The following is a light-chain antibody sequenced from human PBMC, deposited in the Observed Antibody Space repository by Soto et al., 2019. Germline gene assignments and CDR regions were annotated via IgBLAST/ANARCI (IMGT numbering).Light chain of an antibody. V-gene: IGLV1-44*01. CDR2: SNN. Sequence: QSVLTQPPSASGTPGQRVTISCSGSSSNIGSNTVNWYQQLPGTAPKLLLYSNNQRPSGVPERFSGSKSGTSASLAISGLQSEDEADYYCAAWDDSLNGYVFGTGTKVTVL. CDR3: AAWDDSLNGYV. CDR1: SSNIGSNT. J-gene: IGLJ1*01.